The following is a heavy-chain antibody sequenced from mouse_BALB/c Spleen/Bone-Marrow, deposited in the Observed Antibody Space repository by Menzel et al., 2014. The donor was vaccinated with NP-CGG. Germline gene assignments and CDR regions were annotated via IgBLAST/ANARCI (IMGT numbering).Heavy chain of an antibody. CDR1: GFTFTDSY. CDR2: IRNKAYDYTT. CDR3: ARFPMDY. J-gene: IGHJ4*01. Sequence: EVMLVESGGGLVQPGGSLILSCTTSGFTFTDSYMSWVRPPPGKALEWLGFIRNKAYDYTTEYSASVKGRFTISRDSSQSILYLQMNTLGPEDSATYYCARFPMDYWGQGTSVTVSS. V-gene: IGHV7-3*02.